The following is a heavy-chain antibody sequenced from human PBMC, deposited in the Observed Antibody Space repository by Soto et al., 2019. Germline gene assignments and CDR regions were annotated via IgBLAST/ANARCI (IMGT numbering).Heavy chain of an antibody. CDR1: VASFSGYY. CDR3: ARRFSGTGRYFDY. D-gene: IGHD1-1*01. CDR2: INQSGST. Sequence: QVQLQQWGAGLLKPSETLSLSCAVYVASFSGYYWNWIRQPPGKGLEWIGEINQSGSTNYSPSLKTRVTISVDTSKKQFSLRVSSVTAADTAVYYCARRFSGTGRYFDYWGQGTLVTVSS. V-gene: IGHV4-34*02. J-gene: IGHJ4*02.